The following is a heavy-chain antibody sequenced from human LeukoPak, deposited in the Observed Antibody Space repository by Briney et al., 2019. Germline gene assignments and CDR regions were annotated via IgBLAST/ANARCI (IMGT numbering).Heavy chain of an antibody. CDR1: GFTFDDYA. D-gene: IGHD6-6*01. CDR2: ISWNSGSI. V-gene: IGHV3-9*03. Sequence: GGSMRLSCAASGFTFDDYAMHWVRQPPGEGLEWVSGISWNSGSIGYADSVKGRFTISRDNAKNSLYLQMNSLRAEDMALYYCTKALTDSGSSYFYNWGQGTLVTVSS. CDR3: TKALTDSGSSYFYN. J-gene: IGHJ4*02.